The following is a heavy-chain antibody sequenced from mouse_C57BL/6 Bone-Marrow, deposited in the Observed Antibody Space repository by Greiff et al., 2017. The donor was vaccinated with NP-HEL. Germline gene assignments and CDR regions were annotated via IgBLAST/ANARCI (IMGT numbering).Heavy chain of an antibody. CDR1: EYEFPSHD. D-gene: IGHD2-1*01. CDR2: INSDGGST. J-gene: IGHJ2*01. Sequence: EVKLMESGGGLVQPGESLKLSCESNEYEFPSHDMSWVRKTPEKRLELVAAINSDGGSTYYPDTMEGRFTISRDNTKKTLYLQMSSLSSEDTAMYYCASMVIFDYWGQGTTLTVSS. V-gene: IGHV5-2*03. CDR3: ASMVIFDY.